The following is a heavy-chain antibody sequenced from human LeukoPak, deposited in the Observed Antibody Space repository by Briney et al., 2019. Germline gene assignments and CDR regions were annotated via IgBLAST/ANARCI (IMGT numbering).Heavy chain of an antibody. CDR1: GGSFSGYY. V-gene: IGHV4-34*01. D-gene: IGHD2-15*01. Sequence: SETLSLTCAVYGGSFSGYYWSWIRQPPGKGLEWIGEINHSGSTNYTPSLKSRVTISVDTSKNQFSLKLSSVTAADTAVYYCAWSPELVAFDYWGQGTLVTVSS. J-gene: IGHJ4*02. CDR2: INHSGST. CDR3: AWSPELVAFDY.